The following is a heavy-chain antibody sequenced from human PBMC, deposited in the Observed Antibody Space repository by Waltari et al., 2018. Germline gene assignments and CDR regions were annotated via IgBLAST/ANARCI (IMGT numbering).Heavy chain of an antibody. CDR1: GLPFSCFG. Sequence: QVQLVESGGGVVQPGGSLRVSCAAPGLPFSCFGMPWARQAPGKGLEWVALISYDGTNNYYADSVKGRFTTTRDNSKNTLYLQMNSLGAEDTAVYYCARFVPIYAFDCWGQGTMVTVSS. J-gene: IGHJ3*01. V-gene: IGHV3-30*03. CDR2: ISYDGTNN. CDR3: ARFVPIYAFDC. D-gene: IGHD2-21*01.